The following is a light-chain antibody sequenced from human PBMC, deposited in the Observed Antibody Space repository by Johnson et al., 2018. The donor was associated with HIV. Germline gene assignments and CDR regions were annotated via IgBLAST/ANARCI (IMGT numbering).Light chain of an antibody. Sequence: QSVLTQPPSVSAAPGQRVTISCSGSSSNIGSNYVSWYQQLPGTAPKLLIYDNSKRPSKIPDRFSGSKSGTSATLGITGLQTGDEADYYCGTWDSSLRVGFSGTGTKVTVL. CDR3: GTWDSSLRVGF. J-gene: IGLJ1*01. V-gene: IGLV1-51*01. CDR2: DNS. CDR1: SSNIGSNY.